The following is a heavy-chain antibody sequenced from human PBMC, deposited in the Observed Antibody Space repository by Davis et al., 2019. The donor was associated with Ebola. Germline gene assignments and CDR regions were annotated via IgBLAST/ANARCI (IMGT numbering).Heavy chain of an antibody. V-gene: IGHV5-51*01. D-gene: IGHD6-13*01. CDR3: ARLSKRGSSWYFDGMDV. J-gene: IGHJ6*04. Sequence: KVSCKGSGYSFTSYWIAWVRQMPGKGLECMGIIYPGDSETRYSPSFQGQVTISADKSITTAYLQWSSLKASDTAMYYCARLSKRGSSWYFDGMDVWGKGTTVTVSS. CDR1: GYSFTSYW. CDR2: IYPGDSET.